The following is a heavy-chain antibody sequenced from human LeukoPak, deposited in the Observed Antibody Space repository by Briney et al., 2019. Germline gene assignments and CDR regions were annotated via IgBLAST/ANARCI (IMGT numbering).Heavy chain of an antibody. V-gene: IGHV5-51*01. Sequence: GESLKISCKGSGYTFARYWIGWVRQMTWIGLEWMAIIYPGDSDTRYSPSFQGQVTISVDKSISTAYMQWSSLKASDTAIYYCVRTSGWYSSWFDPWGQGTLVTVCS. J-gene: IGHJ5*02. CDR1: GYTFARYW. D-gene: IGHD6-19*01. CDR3: VRTSGWYSSWFDP. CDR2: IYPGDSDT.